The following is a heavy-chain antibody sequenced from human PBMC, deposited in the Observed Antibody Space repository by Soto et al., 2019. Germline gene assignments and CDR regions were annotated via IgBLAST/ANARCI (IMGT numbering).Heavy chain of an antibody. CDR2: INPTGTMT. D-gene: IGHD5-12*01. J-gene: IGHJ3*02. CDR3: ARDTGYDHDAFDI. V-gene: IGHV1-46*01. Sequence: GASVKVSCKAPGYTFITSYYAHWVRQAPGQGLEWMGIINPTGTMTKYSERFQGRLTMTRDTSTSTDYMELSTLTSEDTAVYFCARDTGYDHDAFDIWGQGTTVTVSS. CDR1: GYTFITSYY.